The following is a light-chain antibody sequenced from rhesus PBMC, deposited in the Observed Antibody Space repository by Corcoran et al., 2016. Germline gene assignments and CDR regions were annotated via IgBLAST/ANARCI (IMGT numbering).Light chain of an antibody. J-gene: IGKJ2*01. V-gene: IGKV1-46*01. Sequence: DIQMTQSPSSLSASVGDTVTITCRASQSFSSSLAWYQQKPGKVPKLLIYNVSSLQSGVPSRFSGPKSGTDFTLTISSLQPEDFASYYCQQYYSDPCSFGQGTKVEIK. CDR2: NVS. CDR1: QSFSSS. CDR3: QQYYSDPCS.